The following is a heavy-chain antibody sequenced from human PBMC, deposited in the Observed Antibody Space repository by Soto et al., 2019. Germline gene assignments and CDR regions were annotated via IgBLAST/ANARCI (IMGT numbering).Heavy chain of an antibody. CDR3: ARGAHYYDSSGYYYPFYYGMDV. J-gene: IGHJ6*02. CDR2: ITSDRKTI. V-gene: IGHV3-48*01. CDR1: GFTFSIYS. D-gene: IGHD3-22*01. Sequence: GGSLRLSCAASGFTFSIYSMNWVRPAPGKGLEWVSYITSDRKTIHYADSVKGRFTIFRDSAKNSLYLQMNSLRADDTAVYYCARGAHYYDSSGYYYPFYYGMDVSGQGTTVTVSS.